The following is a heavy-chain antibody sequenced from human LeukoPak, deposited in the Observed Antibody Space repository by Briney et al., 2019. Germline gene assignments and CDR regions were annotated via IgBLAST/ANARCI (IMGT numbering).Heavy chain of an antibody. J-gene: IGHJ4*02. Sequence: SETLSLTCAVYGGSFSGYYWSWIRQPPGKGLEWIGEINHSGSTNYNPSLKSRVTISVDTSKNQFSLKLSSVTAADTTVYYCARGQGYIWGSYRFDYWGQGTLVTVSS. V-gene: IGHV4-34*01. D-gene: IGHD3-16*02. CDR3: ARGQGYIWGSYRFDY. CDR2: INHSGST. CDR1: GGSFSGYY.